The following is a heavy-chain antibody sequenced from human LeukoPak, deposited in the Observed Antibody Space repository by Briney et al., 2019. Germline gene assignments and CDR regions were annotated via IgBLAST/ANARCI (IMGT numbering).Heavy chain of an antibody. J-gene: IGHJ6*03. CDR2: IYTSGST. CDR1: GGSISSYY. D-gene: IGHD3-10*01. Sequence: SETLSLTCTVSGGSISSYYWSWIRQPAGKGLEWIGRIYTSGSTNYNPSLKSRVTMSVDTSKNQFSLKLSSVTAADTAVYYCARTRWDTMVRGVINYYYYMDVWGKGTTVTISS. CDR3: ARTRWDTMVRGVINYYYYMDV. V-gene: IGHV4-4*07.